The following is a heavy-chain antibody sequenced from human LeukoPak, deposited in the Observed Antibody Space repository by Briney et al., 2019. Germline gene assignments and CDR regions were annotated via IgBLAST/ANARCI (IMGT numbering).Heavy chain of an antibody. V-gene: IGHV3-23*01. Sequence: QSGVSLRLSCAASGFTFSNYGLNWVRQSPGKGLEGVSSIISSGSSTSYADSVKGRFTISRDNSKNTLYLKVNSLRAEDTAFYHCAKDHCSGSTCRPDYWGQGTLVTVSS. CDR1: GFTFSNYG. CDR3: AKDHCSGSTCRPDY. J-gene: IGHJ4*02. D-gene: IGHD2-15*01. CDR2: IISSGSST.